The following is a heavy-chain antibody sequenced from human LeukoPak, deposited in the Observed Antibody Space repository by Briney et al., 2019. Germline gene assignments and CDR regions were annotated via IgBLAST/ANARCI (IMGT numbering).Heavy chain of an antibody. Sequence: PGGSLRLSCAASGFTFSSYEMNWVRQAPGKGLEWVSYISTSGSTIYYADSVKGRFIISRDNTKNSLYLQMNSLRAEDTAVYYCARGFFDMTYWGRGTLVTVSS. J-gene: IGHJ4*02. V-gene: IGHV3-48*03. CDR1: GFTFSSYE. D-gene: IGHD3-9*01. CDR2: ISTSGSTI. CDR3: ARGFFDMTY.